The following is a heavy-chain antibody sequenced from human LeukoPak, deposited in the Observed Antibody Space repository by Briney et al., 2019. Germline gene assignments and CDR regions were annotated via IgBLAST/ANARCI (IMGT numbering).Heavy chain of an antibody. CDR2: IYPGDSDT. CDR1: GYTFTNYW. J-gene: IGHJ3*02. CDR3: ARRGGSLGAIGHDAFEI. Sequence: GESLKISCKGSGYTFTNYWIGWVRQMPGKGLEFMGIIYPGDSDTRYSPSFQGQVTISVDKSINTANLQWSSLKASDSAIYYCARRGGSLGAIGHDAFEIWGQGTMVTVSS. D-gene: IGHD3-16*01. V-gene: IGHV5-51*01.